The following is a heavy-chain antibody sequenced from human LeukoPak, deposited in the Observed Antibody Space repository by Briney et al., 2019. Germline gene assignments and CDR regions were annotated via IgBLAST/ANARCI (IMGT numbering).Heavy chain of an antibody. CDR2: IYHTGST. D-gene: IGHD3-10*01. V-gene: IGHV4-30-2*01. CDR3: ARGDGSGSGRWFDP. Sequence: SETLSLTCTVSGGSISSSSYYWSWIRQPPGEGLEWIGYIYHTGSTYYNPSLKSRVTISVDRSKNQFSLNLNSVTAADTALYYCARGDGSGSGRWFDPWGQGTLITVSS. J-gene: IGHJ5*02. CDR1: GGSISSSSYY.